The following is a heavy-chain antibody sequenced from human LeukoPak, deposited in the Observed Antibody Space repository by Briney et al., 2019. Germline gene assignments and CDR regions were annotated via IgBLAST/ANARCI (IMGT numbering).Heavy chain of an antibody. V-gene: IGHV3-23*01. CDR3: EGYYYGSGSPDY. CDR2: ISGSGGST. CDR1: GFTVSSNY. Sequence: PGGSLRLSCAASGFTVSSNYMSWVRQAPGKGLEWVSAISGSGGSTYYADSVKGRFTISRDNSKNTLYLQMNSLRAEDTAVYYCEGYYYGSGSPDYWGQGTLVTVSS. J-gene: IGHJ4*02. D-gene: IGHD3-10*01.